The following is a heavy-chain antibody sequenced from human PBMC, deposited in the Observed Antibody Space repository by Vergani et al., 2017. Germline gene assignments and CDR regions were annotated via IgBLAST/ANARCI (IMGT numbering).Heavy chain of an antibody. D-gene: IGHD2-8*01. V-gene: IGHV2-26*01. Sequence: QVTLKESGPVLVKPTETLTLTCTVSGFSLSNARMGVSWIRQPPGKALEWLAHIFSNDEKTYSTSLKSRLTISKDTSKSQVVLTMTNMDPVDTATYYCAHLLVWTSVDYWGQGTLVTVSS. CDR3: AHLLVWTSVDY. CDR1: GFSLSNARMG. J-gene: IGHJ4*02. CDR2: IFSNDEK.